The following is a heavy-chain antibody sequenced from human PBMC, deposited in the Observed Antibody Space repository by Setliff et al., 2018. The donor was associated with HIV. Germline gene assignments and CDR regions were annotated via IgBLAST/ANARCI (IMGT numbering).Heavy chain of an antibody. V-gene: IGHV4-39*01. J-gene: IGHJ4*02. Sequence: SETLSLTCTVSGGSISTTSYSWGWIRQPAGKGLEWIGSVYYRGTTYYNPSLKSRVTISLDPTKNQFSLNVTSVTATDTAVYYCARRNYYGVYIHFDYWGQGMLVTVSS. CDR2: VYYRGTT. CDR1: GGSISTTSYS. CDR3: ARRNYYGVYIHFDY. D-gene: IGHD3-22*01.